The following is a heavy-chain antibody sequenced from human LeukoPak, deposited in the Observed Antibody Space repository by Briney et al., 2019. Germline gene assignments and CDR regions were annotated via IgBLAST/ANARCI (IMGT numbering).Heavy chain of an antibody. D-gene: IGHD2-2*01. V-gene: IGHV3-30*18. CDR1: GFTFSSYG. CDR3: AKDGLGYCSSTSCYYFDY. CDR2: ISYDGNNK. Sequence: GGSLRLSCAASGFTFSSYGMHWVRQAPGKGLEWVAFISYDGNNKYYADSVKGRFSISRDNSENTVYLQMSSLRAEDAAVYYCAKDGLGYCSSTSCYYFDYWGQGTLVTVSS. J-gene: IGHJ4*02.